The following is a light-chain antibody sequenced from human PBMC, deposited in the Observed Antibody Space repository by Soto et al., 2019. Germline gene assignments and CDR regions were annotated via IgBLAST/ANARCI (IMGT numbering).Light chain of an antibody. CDR2: EVS. CDR3: SSYTSGSAWV. CDR1: SSDVGGYDY. J-gene: IGLJ3*02. V-gene: IGLV2-14*01. Sequence: QSALTQPASVSGSPGQSITISCTGTSSDVGGYDYVSWYQQHPGKTPKLIIYEVSNRPSGISNRFSGSKSAYTASLTISGLQTEDEADSYCSSYTSGSAWVFGGGTKFTVL.